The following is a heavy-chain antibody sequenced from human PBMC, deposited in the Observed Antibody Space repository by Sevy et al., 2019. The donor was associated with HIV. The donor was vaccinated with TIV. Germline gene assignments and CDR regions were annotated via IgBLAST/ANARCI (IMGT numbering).Heavy chain of an antibody. V-gene: IGHV3-23*01. J-gene: IGHJ3*02. CDR2: ISGSGGST. Sequence: GGSLRLSCAASGFTFSSYAMSWVRQAPGKGLEWVSAISGSGGSTYDADSVKGRFTISRDNSKNTLYLQMNSLRAEDTAVYYCAKDGNSGSYGGAFDIWGQGTMVTVSS. CDR3: AKDGNSGSYGGAFDI. D-gene: IGHD1-26*01. CDR1: GFTFSSYA.